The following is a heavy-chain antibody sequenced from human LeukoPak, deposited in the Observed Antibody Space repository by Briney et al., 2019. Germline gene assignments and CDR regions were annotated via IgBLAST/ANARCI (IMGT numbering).Heavy chain of an antibody. CDR1: GFTFSGYV. J-gene: IGHJ4*02. CDR2: ISGTGSNT. V-gene: IGHV3-23*01. CDR3: AKIRKGTGYYDY. Sequence: PGGSLRLSCAASGFTFSGYVMNWVRQAPGKGLEWVSDISGTGSNTYYTDSVKGRFTISRDNSKNTLYLQMDSLRAEDTAVYYCAKIRKGTGYYDYWGQGTLVTVSS. D-gene: IGHD3/OR15-3a*01.